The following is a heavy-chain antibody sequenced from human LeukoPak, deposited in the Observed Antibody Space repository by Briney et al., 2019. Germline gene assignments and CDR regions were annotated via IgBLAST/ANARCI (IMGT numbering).Heavy chain of an antibody. V-gene: IGHV4-34*01. CDR2: INHSGST. CDR3: ARSVVVVPAAIPRFDY. Sequence: SETLSLTCAVYGGSFRGYYWSWIRQPPGKGLEWIGEINHSGSTNYNPSLKSRVTISVDTSKNQFSLKLSSVTAADTAVYYCARSVVVVPAAIPRFDYWGQGTLVTVSS. CDR1: GGSFRGYY. J-gene: IGHJ4*02. D-gene: IGHD2-2*01.